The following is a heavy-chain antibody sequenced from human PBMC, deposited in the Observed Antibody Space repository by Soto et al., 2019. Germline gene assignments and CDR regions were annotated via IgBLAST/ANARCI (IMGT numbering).Heavy chain of an antibody. J-gene: IGHJ4*02. V-gene: IGHV4-59*01. D-gene: IGHD3-22*01. CDR3: ARIYYYDSSGPIDY. Sequence: PSETLSLTCTVSGGSISSYYLSWIRQPPGKGLEWIGYIYYSGSTNYNPSLKSRVTISVDTSKNQFSLKLSSVTAADTAVYYCARIYYYDSSGPIDYWGQGTLVTVSS. CDR2: IYYSGST. CDR1: GGSISSYY.